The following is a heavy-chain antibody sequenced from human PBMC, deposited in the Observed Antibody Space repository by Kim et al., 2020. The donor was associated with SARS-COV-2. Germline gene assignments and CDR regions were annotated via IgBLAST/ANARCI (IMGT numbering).Heavy chain of an antibody. J-gene: IGHJ4*02. CDR3: GRGRQTPDY. V-gene: IGHV3-49*03. Sequence: GGSLRLSCTTSGFTFGSYAMTWFRQAPGKGLEWVCFIRSNTYDETSADAASVKVRFSMSREETKHNVHLQMSSLEIEDTGTCYCGRGRQTPDYWGQGTLVTVSP. CDR2: IRSNTYDETS. CDR1: GFTFGSYA.